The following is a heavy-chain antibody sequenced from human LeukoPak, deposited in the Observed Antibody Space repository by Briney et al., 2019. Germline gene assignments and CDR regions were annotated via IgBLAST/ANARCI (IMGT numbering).Heavy chain of an antibody. CDR3: ARTEGAFDY. V-gene: IGHV4-34*01. J-gene: IGHJ4*02. Sequence: SETLSLTCAVYGRSYSGYYWSWIRQPPGKGLEWIGEIDHSGSTNYNPSPKSRVTISVDTSKNQFSLKLSSVTAADTAVYYCARTEGAFDYWGQGTLVTVSS. CDR2: IDHSGST. CDR1: GRSYSGYY. D-gene: IGHD3-16*01.